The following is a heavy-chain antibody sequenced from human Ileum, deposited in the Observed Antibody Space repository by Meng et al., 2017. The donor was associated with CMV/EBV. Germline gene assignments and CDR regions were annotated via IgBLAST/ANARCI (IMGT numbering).Heavy chain of an antibody. D-gene: IGHD2-21*01. Sequence: KASGYTINNSADHWLRQAPGGRPQWLGCSIVGDVNEKYSEDFLDRVTFTRNTSASTAYMEISSLTYDDMAVYYCVRGRDPATWLFDYWGQGSLVTVSS. CDR2: SIVGDVNE. CDR1: GYTINNSA. V-gene: IGHV1-3*02. CDR3: VRGRDPATWLFDY. J-gene: IGHJ4*02.